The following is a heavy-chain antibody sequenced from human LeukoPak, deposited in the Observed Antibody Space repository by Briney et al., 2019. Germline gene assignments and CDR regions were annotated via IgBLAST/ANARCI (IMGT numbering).Heavy chain of an antibody. CDR3: AKVAGNYYASGSYWFDP. CDR2: IIPILGIA. J-gene: IGHJ5*02. CDR1: GGTFSSYA. V-gene: IGHV1-69*04. Sequence: ASVKASCKASGGTFSSYAFSWVRQVPGQGLEWMGKIIPILGIANYAQRFQGRVTITADKSTSTAYMELSSLRSEDTAVYYCAKVAGNYYASGSYWFDPWGQGTLVTVSS. D-gene: IGHD3-10*01.